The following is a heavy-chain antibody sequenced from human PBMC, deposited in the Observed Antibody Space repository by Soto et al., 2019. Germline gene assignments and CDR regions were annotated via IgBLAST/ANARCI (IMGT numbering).Heavy chain of an antibody. CDR2: ISSYSGDT. CDR3: ARDWGRGYSYGYNY. V-gene: IGHV3-11*05. Sequence: GSLRLSCAASGFTFSDYYMSWIRQPPGKGLEWVSYISSYSGDTNYADSVRGRFAISRDNAKSLVYLQMSSLRAEDTAVYYCARDWGRGYSYGYNYWGQGTLVTVSS. CDR1: GFTFSDYY. D-gene: IGHD5-18*01. J-gene: IGHJ4*02.